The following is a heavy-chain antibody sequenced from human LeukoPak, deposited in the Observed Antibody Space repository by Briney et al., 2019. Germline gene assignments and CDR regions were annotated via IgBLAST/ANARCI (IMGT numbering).Heavy chain of an antibody. CDR3: ARGHYDILTGYSHFDY. V-gene: IGHV4-39*07. D-gene: IGHD3-9*01. CDR2: INHSGST. J-gene: IGHJ4*02. CDR1: GGSISSSSYY. Sequence: SETLSLTCTVSGGSISSSSYYWGWIRQPPGKGLEWIGEINHSGSTNYNPSLKSRVTISVDTSKNQFSLKLSSVTAADTAVYYCARGHYDILTGYSHFDYWGQGTLVTVSS.